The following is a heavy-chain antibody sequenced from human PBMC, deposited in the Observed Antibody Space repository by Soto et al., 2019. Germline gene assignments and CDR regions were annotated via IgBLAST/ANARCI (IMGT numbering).Heavy chain of an antibody. CDR3: ARDKEYYSNYSDYYYYGMDV. Sequence: SETLSLTCTVSGGSISSYYWSWIRQPAGKGLEWIGRIYTSGSTNYNPSLKSRVTMSVDTSKNQFSLKLSSVTAADTAVYYCARDKEYYSNYSDYYYYGMDVWGQGTTVTVSS. V-gene: IGHV4-4*07. J-gene: IGHJ6*02. CDR2: IYTSGST. D-gene: IGHD4-4*01. CDR1: GGSISSYY.